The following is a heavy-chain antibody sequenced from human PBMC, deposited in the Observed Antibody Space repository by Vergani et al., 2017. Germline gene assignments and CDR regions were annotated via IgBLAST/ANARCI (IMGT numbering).Heavy chain of an antibody. J-gene: IGHJ4*02. D-gene: IGHD1-26*01. V-gene: IGHV3-30*18. CDR2: ISYDGSNK. CDR3: AKGRGDLLRGGLDY. CDR1: GFTFSSYG. Sequence: QVQLVESGGGVVQPGRSLRLSCAASGFTFSSYGMHWVRQAPGKGLEWVAVISYDGSNKYYADPVRGRVTITRDNSKNTLYLQMNSLGAEDTAVYYCAKGRGDLLRGGLDYWGQGTLVTVSS.